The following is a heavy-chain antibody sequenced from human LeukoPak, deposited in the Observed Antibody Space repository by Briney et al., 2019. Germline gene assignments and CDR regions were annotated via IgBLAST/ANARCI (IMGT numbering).Heavy chain of an antibody. Sequence: SGTLSLTCAVYGGSFSGYYWSWIRQPPGKGLEWIGEINHSGSTNYNPSLKSRVTISVDTSKNQFSLKLSSVTAADTAVDYCARGKTWTYCSGGSCSRYYYYGMDVWGKGTTVTVSS. CDR2: INHSGST. V-gene: IGHV4-34*01. D-gene: IGHD2-15*01. CDR3: ARGKTWTYCSGGSCSRYYYYGMDV. J-gene: IGHJ6*04. CDR1: GGSFSGYY.